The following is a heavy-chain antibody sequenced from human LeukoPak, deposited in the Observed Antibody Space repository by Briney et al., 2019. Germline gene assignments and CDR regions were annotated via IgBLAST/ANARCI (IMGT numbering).Heavy chain of an antibody. CDR3: ARDGWISYFDY. J-gene: IGHJ4*02. CDR2: IYYSGST. CDR1: GGSVSNYY. Sequence: SETLSLTCTVSGGSVSNYYWSWIRQPPGKGLEWIGYIYYSGSTNYNPSLKSRVTMSVDTSKNQFSLKLSSVTAADTAVYYCARDGWISYFDYWGQGTLVTVSS. V-gene: IGHV4-59*02. D-gene: IGHD2-2*03.